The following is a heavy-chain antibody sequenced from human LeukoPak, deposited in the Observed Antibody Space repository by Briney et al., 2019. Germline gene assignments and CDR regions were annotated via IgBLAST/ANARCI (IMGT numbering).Heavy chain of an antibody. V-gene: IGHV1-2*02. CDR3: ARDMSRDFWSGYYKQYFQH. D-gene: IGHD3-3*01. J-gene: IGHJ1*01. Sequence: ASVKVSCKASGGTFTSYDINWVRQATGQGLEWMGWINPNSGGTNYAQKFQGRFTMTRDTSISTAYMELSRLRSDDTAVYYCARDMSRDFWSGYYKQYFQHWGQGTLVTVSS. CDR2: INPNSGGT. CDR1: GGTFTSYD.